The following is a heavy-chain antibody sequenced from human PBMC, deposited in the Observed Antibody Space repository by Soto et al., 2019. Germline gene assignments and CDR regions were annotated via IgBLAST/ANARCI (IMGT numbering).Heavy chain of an antibody. D-gene: IGHD3-16*01. CDR1: GFTFINHA. Sequence: GGSLRLSCAASGFTFINHAMHWVRQALGKGLEWVAVILDDGSNDRYADSVQGRFTISRDNSNSTLFLQMNSLRPDDTGVYYCAREDLYTLWGQGTLVTVSS. CDR2: ILDDGSND. CDR3: AREDLYTL. V-gene: IGHV3-30-3*01. J-gene: IGHJ4*02.